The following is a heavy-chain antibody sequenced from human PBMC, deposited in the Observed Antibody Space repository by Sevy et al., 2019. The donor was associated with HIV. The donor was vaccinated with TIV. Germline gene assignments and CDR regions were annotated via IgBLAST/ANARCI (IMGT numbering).Heavy chain of an antibody. CDR3: ARGYCSSTSCPRYLDY. V-gene: IGHV4-38-2*01. J-gene: IGHJ4*02. CDR2: IYHSGST. CDR1: GYSISSGYY. D-gene: IGHD2-2*01. Sequence: SETLSLTCAVSGYSISSGYYWGWIRQPPGKGLEWIGSIYHSGSTYYNPSLKSRVTISVDTSKNQFSLKLSSVTAADTAVYYCARGYCSSTSCPRYLDYWGQGTLVTVSS.